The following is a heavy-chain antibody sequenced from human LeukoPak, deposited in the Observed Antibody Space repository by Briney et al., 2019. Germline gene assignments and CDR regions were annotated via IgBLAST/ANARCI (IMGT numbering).Heavy chain of an antibody. D-gene: IGHD3-22*01. CDR1: GFTFSSYG. CDR2: ISYDGSNK. V-gene: IGHV3-30*18. J-gene: IGHJ3*02. Sequence: PGGSLRLSCAASGFTFSSYGMHWVRQAPGKGLEWVAVISYDGSNKYYADSVKGRFTISRDNSKNTLYLQMNSLRAEDMAVYYCAKERRHGMYYYDSSGYSDAFDIWGQGTMVTVSS. CDR3: AKERRHGMYYYDSSGYSDAFDI.